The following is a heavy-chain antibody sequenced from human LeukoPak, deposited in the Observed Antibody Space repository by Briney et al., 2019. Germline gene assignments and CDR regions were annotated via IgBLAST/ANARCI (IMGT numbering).Heavy chain of an antibody. V-gene: IGHV3-21*01. Sequence: GGSLRLSCAASGFTSSSYSMNWVRQAPGKGLEWVSSISSSSSYIYYADSVKGRFTISRDNAKNSLYLQMNSLRAEDTAVYYCARISGSYYEYYYYGMDVWGQGTTVTVSS. J-gene: IGHJ6*02. CDR2: ISSSSSYI. CDR1: GFTSSSYS. D-gene: IGHD1-26*01. CDR3: ARISGSYYEYYYYGMDV.